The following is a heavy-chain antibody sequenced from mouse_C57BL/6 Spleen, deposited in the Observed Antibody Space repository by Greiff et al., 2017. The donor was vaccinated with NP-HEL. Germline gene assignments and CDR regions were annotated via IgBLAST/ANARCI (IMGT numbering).Heavy chain of an antibody. CDR3: ARGNDGYYVLGFDY. D-gene: IGHD2-3*01. V-gene: IGHV5-17*01. Sequence: EVKVVESGGGLVKPGGSLKLSCAASGFTFSDYGMHWVRQAPEKGLEWVAYISSGSSTIYYAATVKGRFTISRDNAKNTLFLQMTSLRSEDTAMYYCARGNDGYYVLGFDYWGQGTTLTVSS. CDR2: ISSGSSTI. CDR1: GFTFSDYG. J-gene: IGHJ2*01.